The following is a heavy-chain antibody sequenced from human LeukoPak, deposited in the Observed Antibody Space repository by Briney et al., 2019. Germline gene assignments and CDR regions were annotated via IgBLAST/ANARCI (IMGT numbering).Heavy chain of an antibody. CDR3: ASDIAAAGVFTFDY. V-gene: IGHV4-59*01. J-gene: IGHJ4*02. CDR2: IYYSGST. Sequence: SETLSLTCTVSGGSISSYYWSWIRQPPGKGLEWIGYIYYSGSTNYNPSLKSRVTISVDTSKNQFSLKLSSATAADTAVYYCASDIAAAGVFTFDYWGQGTLVTVSS. CDR1: GGSISSYY. D-gene: IGHD6-13*01.